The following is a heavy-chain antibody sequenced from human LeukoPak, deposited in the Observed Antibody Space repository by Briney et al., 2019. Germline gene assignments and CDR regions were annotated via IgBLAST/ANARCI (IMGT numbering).Heavy chain of an antibody. J-gene: IGHJ4*02. Sequence: GGSLRLSCAALGFTFSSFTMTWVRQAPGKGLEWVSTIGGSGASTYYAGSVKGRFTISRDNSKNTLSLQMNSLRTEDSAIYYCAKNYYGSGTMGGYWGQGTLVTVSS. V-gene: IGHV3-23*01. CDR3: AKNYYGSGTMGGY. CDR2: IGGSGAST. D-gene: IGHD3-10*01. CDR1: GFTFSSFT.